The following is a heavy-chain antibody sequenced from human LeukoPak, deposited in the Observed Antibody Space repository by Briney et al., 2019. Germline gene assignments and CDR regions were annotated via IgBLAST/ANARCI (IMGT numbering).Heavy chain of an antibody. CDR3: ARGTSGYDPYGYFDY. J-gene: IGHJ4*02. D-gene: IGHD5-12*01. V-gene: IGHV3-30*02. CDR2: IRYDGSNK. Sequence: GGSLRLSCAASGFTFSSYGMHWVRQAPGKGLEWVAFIRYDGSNKYYADSVKGRFTISRDNSKNTLYLQMNSLRAEDTAVYYCARGTSGYDPYGYFDYWGQGTLVTVSS. CDR1: GFTFSSYG.